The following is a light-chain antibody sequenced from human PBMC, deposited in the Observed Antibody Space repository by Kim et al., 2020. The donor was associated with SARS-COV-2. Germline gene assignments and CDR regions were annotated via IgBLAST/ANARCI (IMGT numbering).Light chain of an antibody. CDR3: QQYDNWPPYT. J-gene: IGKJ2*01. V-gene: IGKV3-15*01. Sequence: EIVMTQSPATLSLCPGERATLSCRASRSVGSNLAWYQQKPGQAPRLLIYGAFARATDIPARFSGSGSGTEFTLTISSLQSEDFAVYYCQQYDNWPPYTFGQGTKLEI. CDR1: RSVGSN. CDR2: GAF.